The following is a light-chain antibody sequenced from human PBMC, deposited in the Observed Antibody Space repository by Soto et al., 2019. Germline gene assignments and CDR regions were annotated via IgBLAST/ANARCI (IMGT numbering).Light chain of an antibody. V-gene: IGKV3-11*01. CDR1: QSVSSY. CDR3: QARDTRPNS. Sequence: EIVLTQSPATLSLSPGERATLSCRASQSVSSYVAWYQKKPDQAPRLLIYDASDRATGIPPRFSGSGSGTDFTLSISSLEPEDFAVYYCQARDTRPNSFGQGTKLELK. CDR2: DAS. J-gene: IGKJ2*03.